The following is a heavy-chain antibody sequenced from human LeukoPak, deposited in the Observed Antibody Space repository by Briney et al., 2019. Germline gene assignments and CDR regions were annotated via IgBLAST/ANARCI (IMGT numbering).Heavy chain of an antibody. V-gene: IGHV4-38-2*02. Sequence: SETLSLTCTVSGYSISSDYYWSWIRQPPGKGLEWIGEINHSGSTNYNPSLKSRVTISVDTSKNQFSLKLSSVTAADTAVYYCARRATGLRRWFDPWGQGTLVTVSS. CDR1: GYSISSDYY. J-gene: IGHJ5*02. CDR3: ARRATGLRRWFDP. D-gene: IGHD5-12*01. CDR2: INHSGST.